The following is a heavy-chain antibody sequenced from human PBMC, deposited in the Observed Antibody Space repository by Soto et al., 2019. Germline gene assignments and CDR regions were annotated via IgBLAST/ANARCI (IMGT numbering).Heavy chain of an antibody. CDR1: GASITSGTYY. CDR2: LYFTGRT. D-gene: IGHD3-10*01. V-gene: IGHV4-39*02. J-gene: IGHJ5*02. Sequence: SETLSLTCTVSGASITSGTYYWGWIRQPPGKGLEWIGSLYFTGRTYYGPSLKSRVTISVDTSRTHFSLNLTSVTAADTAVYYCARRLARGVIGWFDPWGQGTLVTVSS. CDR3: ARRLARGVIGWFDP.